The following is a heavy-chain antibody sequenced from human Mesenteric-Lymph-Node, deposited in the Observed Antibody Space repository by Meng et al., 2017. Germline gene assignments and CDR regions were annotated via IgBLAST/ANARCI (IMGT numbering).Heavy chain of an antibody. D-gene: IGHD2-21*01. CDR3: ARETQGDYDY. CDR1: GFIFSSHP. J-gene: IGHJ4*02. CDR2: ISGDGRDT. V-gene: IGHV3-64*02. Sequence: GESLKISCAASGFIFSSHPTHWVRQAPGGGLEPISAISGDGRDTYYADSVKGRFTISRDNSKNTLYLQMGSLRTEDTAIYYCARETQGDYDYWGQGTQVTVSS.